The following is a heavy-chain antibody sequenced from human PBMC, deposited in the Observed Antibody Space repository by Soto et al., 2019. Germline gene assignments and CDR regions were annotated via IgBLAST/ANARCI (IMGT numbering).Heavy chain of an antibody. CDR2: ISHDGHA. J-gene: IGHJ5*02. V-gene: IGHV4-39*01. CDR3: ARQVYGDYLGGNWFDP. D-gene: IGHD4-17*01. CDR1: GDSISDTRFY. Sequence: QLLESGPGLVRPSETLSLTCSILGDSISDTRFYWGWVRQSPEKGLEWIGSISHDGHAYYNPSFKSGVSFFAETSRNNYSLTMKSVTVADPALYFCARQVYGDYLGGNWFDPWGQGALVTVSS.